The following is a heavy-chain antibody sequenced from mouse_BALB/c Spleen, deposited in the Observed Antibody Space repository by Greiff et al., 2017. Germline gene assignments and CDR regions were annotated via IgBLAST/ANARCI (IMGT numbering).Heavy chain of an antibody. CDR3: ARLGTTAAMDY. J-gene: IGHJ4*01. Sequence: EVQLQESGPGLVKPSQSLSLTCTVTGYSITSDYAWNWIRQFPGNKLEWMGYISYSGSTSYNPSLKSRISITRDTSKNQFFLQLNSVTTEDTATYYCARLGTTAAMDYWGQGTSVTVSS. D-gene: IGHD1-2*01. CDR1: GYSITSDYA. CDR2: ISYSGST. V-gene: IGHV3-2*02.